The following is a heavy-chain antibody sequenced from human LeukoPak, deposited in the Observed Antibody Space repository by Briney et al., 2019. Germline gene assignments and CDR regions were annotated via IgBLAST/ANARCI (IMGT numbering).Heavy chain of an antibody. CDR1: GGSLRGYY. J-gene: IGHJ4*02. CDR3: ARSYCPYDY. CDR2: INHSGST. V-gene: IGHV4-34*01. Sequence: SETLSLTCAVYGGSLRGYYWSWIRQPPGKGLEWIGEINHSGSTNYNPSLKSRVTISVDTSKNQFSLKLSSVTAADTAVYYCARSYCPYDYWGQGTLVTVSS. D-gene: IGHD2-15*01.